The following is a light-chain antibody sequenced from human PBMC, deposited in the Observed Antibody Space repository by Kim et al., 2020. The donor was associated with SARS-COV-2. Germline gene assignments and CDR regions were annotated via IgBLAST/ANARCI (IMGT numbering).Light chain of an antibody. Sequence: QSALTQPRSVSGSPGQSVTISCTGTSSDIGTYKYVSWYQQHPGKAPKLVIYDVNERPSGVLDRFSGSKSGNTASLTISGLQADDEADYYCCSYAGTYIWLFGGGTQLTVL. CDR3: CSYAGTYIWL. CDR2: DVN. J-gene: IGLJ3*02. V-gene: IGLV2-11*01. CDR1: SSDIGTYKY.